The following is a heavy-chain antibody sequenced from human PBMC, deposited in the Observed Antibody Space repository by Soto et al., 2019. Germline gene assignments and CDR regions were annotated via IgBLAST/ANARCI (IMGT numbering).Heavy chain of an antibody. CDR1: GFAVSANY. Sequence: EAHLVGSGGGLVQPGGSLRLSCAASGFAVSANYLSWVRQAPGKGLEWVSLIYRGGDTDYADSVRGRFTISRDNSKNTLYLQMNSLKADDTAVYYCATRMTTAPYWGQGALVNVAS. D-gene: IGHD4-17*01. V-gene: IGHV3-66*01. J-gene: IGHJ4*02. CDR2: IYRGGDT. CDR3: ATRMTTAPY.